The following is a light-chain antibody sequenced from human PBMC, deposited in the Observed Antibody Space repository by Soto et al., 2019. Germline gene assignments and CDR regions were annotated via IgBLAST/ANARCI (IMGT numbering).Light chain of an antibody. CDR1: QGIRNY. CDR2: IAS. CDR3: QQVNSYPIT. J-gene: IGKJ5*01. Sequence: DIQLTQSPSFLSASVGDRVTITCRASQGIRNYLAWYQQKPGRAPKLLIYIASTLQSGVPSRFSGSYSGTEFTLTITSLPPEDFATYYCQQVNSYPITFGQGTRLEIK. V-gene: IGKV1-9*01.